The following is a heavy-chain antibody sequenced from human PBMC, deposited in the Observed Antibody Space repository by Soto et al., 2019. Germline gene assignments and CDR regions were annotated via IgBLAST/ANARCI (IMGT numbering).Heavy chain of an antibody. V-gene: IGHV4-31*03. CDR1: GGSISSGGYY. J-gene: IGHJ6*02. D-gene: IGHD6-13*01. Sequence: QVQLQESGPGLVKPSQTLSLTCTVSGGSISSGGYYWSWIRQHPGKGLEWIGYIYYSGSTYYNPSLKSRVPISVDTSKNQFSLKLSSVTAADTAVYYCARDRAGYLGQQLVRVYGMDVWGQGTTVTVSS. CDR2: IYYSGST. CDR3: ARDRAGYLGQQLVRVYGMDV.